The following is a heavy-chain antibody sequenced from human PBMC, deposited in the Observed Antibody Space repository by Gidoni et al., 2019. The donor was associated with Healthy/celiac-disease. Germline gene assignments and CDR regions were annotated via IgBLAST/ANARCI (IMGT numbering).Heavy chain of an antibody. Sequence: QVQLVQSGSELKKPGASVKVSCKASGYTFTSYAMNWVRQAPGQGLEWMGWINTNTGNPTYAQGFTGRFVVSLDTSVSTAYLQICSLKAEDTAVYYCARAFPFIPTVTKRYNWFDPWGQGTLVTVSS. CDR1: GYTFTSYA. CDR2: INTNTGNP. V-gene: IGHV7-4-1*01. J-gene: IGHJ5*02. D-gene: IGHD4-4*01. CDR3: ARAFPFIPTVTKRYNWFDP.